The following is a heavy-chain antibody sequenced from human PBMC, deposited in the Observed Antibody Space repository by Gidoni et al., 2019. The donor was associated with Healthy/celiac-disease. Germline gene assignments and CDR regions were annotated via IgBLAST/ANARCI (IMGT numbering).Heavy chain of an antibody. D-gene: IGHD5-12*01. Sequence: QVQLVDSGGGVFQPGMSLRLSCAASGFTFSSYGMQWVRQAPGKGLEWVEVISYDGSNKYYADSVKGRFTISRDNSKNTLYLQMNSLRAEDTAVYYCAREGDGYNFDYWGQGTLVTVSS. V-gene: IGHV3-30*03. CDR2: ISYDGSNK. CDR1: GFTFSSYG. CDR3: AREGDGYNFDY. J-gene: IGHJ4*02.